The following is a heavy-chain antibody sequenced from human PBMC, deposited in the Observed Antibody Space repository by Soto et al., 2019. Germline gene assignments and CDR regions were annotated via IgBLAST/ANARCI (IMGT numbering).Heavy chain of an antibody. J-gene: IGHJ4*02. Sequence: QVQLQESGPGLVKPSQTLSLTCTVSGGSISSGDYYWSWIRQPPGKGLEWIGSIYYSGSTYYNPSLKSRVTISVDMSKNQFSLKLSSVTAADTAVYYCARDPMSTYYSDSSGYVWGQGTLVTVSS. CDR1: GGSISSGDYY. V-gene: IGHV4-30-4*01. CDR3: ARDPMSTYYSDSSGYV. D-gene: IGHD3-22*01. CDR2: IYYSGST.